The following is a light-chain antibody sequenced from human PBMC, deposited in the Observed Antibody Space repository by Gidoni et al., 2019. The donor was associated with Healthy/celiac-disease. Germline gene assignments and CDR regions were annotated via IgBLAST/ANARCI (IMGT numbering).Light chain of an antibody. J-gene: IGKJ2*01. CDR3: QQYNSTMYT. Sequence: DIQMPQSPSTLSASVGDRVTITCRARQSIRSWLAWYQQNPGKAPKLLIYKASSLESGVPSRFSGSGSGTEFTLTISSRQPYEFATYYCQQYNSTMYTFGQGTKLEIK. V-gene: IGKV1-5*03. CDR1: QSIRSW. CDR2: KAS.